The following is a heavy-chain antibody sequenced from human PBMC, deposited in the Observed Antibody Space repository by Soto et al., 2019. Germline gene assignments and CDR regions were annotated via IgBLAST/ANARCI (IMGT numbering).Heavy chain of an antibody. D-gene: IGHD4-17*01. CDR3: LRVYGEIDY. CDR1: GYTFTNYD. V-gene: IGHV1-8*01. J-gene: IGHJ4*02. Sequence: QVQLVQSGAEVKKPGASVKVSCKASGYTFTNYDINWVRQATGQGLEWMGWMNPKSGNTGYAQQFQGRVIMTRSTSISTAYRELSSLRSEDTAVYFWLRVYGEIDYWGQGTLVTVSS. CDR2: MNPKSGNT.